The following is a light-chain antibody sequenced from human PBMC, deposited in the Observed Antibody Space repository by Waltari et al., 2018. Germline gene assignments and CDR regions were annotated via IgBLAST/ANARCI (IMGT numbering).Light chain of an antibody. V-gene: IGKV3-11*01. CDR2: DAS. J-gene: IGKJ3*01. CDR1: QSVSNN. Sequence: EIVLTQSPATLSLSPGERATLSCRASQSVSNNLAWYQQKPGQAPRLLIYDASNRATGIPARFSGSGSGTDFTLTISSLEPEDFAVYYCQQRGDWSRTFGPGTKVEIK. CDR3: QQRGDWSRT.